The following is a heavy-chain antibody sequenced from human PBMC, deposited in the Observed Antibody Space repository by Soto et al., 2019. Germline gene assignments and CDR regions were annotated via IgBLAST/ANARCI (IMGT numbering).Heavy chain of an antibody. D-gene: IGHD3-16*01. J-gene: IGHJ5*02. CDR2: IYSGGST. CDR1: GFTVSSNY. Sequence: EVQLVETGGGLIQPGGSLRLSCAASGFTVSSNYMSWVRQAPGKGLEWVSVIYSGGSTYYADSVKGRFTISIDNSKNTLYLQMNSLRAEDTAVYYCARERLTAYTNWFDPWGQGTLVTVSS. CDR3: ARERLTAYTNWFDP. V-gene: IGHV3-53*02.